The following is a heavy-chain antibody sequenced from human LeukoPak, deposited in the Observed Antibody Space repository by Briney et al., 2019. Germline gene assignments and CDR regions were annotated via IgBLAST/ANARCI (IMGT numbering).Heavy chain of an antibody. CDR2: IYYSGST. J-gene: IGHJ6*02. CDR3: ARDRPMVGNYYYGVDV. Sequence: PETLSLTCIVPGGSISNYYWSWIWQPPGRGLGWIGYIYYSGSTNYNPSLTSRVTMSVDTSKNLFSLKLSSVTAADTAVYYCARDRPMVGNYYYGVDVWGQGTTVTVSS. V-gene: IGHV4-59*01. CDR1: GGSISNYY. D-gene: IGHD2-8*01.